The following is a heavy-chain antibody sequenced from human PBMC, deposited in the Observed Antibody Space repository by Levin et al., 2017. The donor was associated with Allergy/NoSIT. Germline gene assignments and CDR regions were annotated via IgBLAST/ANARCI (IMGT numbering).Heavy chain of an antibody. CDR1: GFSFSSCY. CDR2: IKEDGSKR. CDR3: AGGVGAPY. V-gene: IGHV3-7*01. J-gene: IGHJ4*02. Sequence: GSLRLSCTASGFSFSSCYMGWVRQAPGKGLQWVANIKEDGSKRNYGDSVKGRVTISRDNAKNSLYLQMNSLRAEDTAVYYCAGGVGAPYWGQGTLVTVSS. D-gene: IGHD1-26*01.